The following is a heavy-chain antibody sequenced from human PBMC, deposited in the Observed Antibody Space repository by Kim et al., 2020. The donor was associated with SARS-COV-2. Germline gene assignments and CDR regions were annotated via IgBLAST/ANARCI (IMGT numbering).Heavy chain of an antibody. CDR1: GFTFSSYA. CDR2: ISYDGSNK. CDR3: ARDGHYGSGSYYYNYYYGIDV. D-gene: IGHD3-10*01. V-gene: IGHV3-30*04. J-gene: IGHJ6*02. Sequence: GGSLRLSCAASGFTFSSYAMHWVRQAPGKGLEWVAVISYDGSNKYYADSVKGRFTISRDNSKNTLYLQMNSLRAEDTAVYYCARDGHYGSGSYYYNYYYGIDVWGQGTTVTVSS.